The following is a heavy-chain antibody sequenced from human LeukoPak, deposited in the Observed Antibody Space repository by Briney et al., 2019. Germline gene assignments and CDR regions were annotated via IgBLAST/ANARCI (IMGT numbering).Heavy chain of an antibody. CDR1: GFTVSSNY. Sequence: GGSLRLSCAASGFTVSSNYMSWVRQAPGKGLEWVSCITGSSDYIEYAESVKGRFTISRDNAKNSLYLEMNSLKAEDTAVYYCARDAPNWGDAFDSWGQGTMVTVSS. J-gene: IGHJ3*02. CDR2: ITGSSDYI. V-gene: IGHV3-21*01. D-gene: IGHD7-27*01. CDR3: ARDAPNWGDAFDS.